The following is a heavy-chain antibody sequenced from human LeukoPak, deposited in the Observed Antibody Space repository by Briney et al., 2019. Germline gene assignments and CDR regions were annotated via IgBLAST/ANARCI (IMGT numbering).Heavy chain of an antibody. CDR2: IYYSGST. CDR1: GGSISSYY. J-gene: IGHJ4*02. CDR3: ARKTTMAEGYYFDY. V-gene: IGHV4-59*01. Sequence: SETLSLTCTVSGGSISSYYWSWIRQPPGQGLEWIGYIYYSGSTNYNPSLKSRVTISVDTSKNQFSLKLTSVTAADTAVYYCARKTTMAEGYYFDYWVQGTLVTVSS. D-gene: IGHD5-18*01.